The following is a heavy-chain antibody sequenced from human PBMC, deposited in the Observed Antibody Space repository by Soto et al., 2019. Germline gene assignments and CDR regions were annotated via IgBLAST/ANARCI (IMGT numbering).Heavy chain of an antibody. CDR2: INSIDNTT. CDR1: GFTFRTYE. D-gene: IGHD6-25*01. J-gene: IGHJ4*02. CDR3: AREAIAAAGPHFDC. V-gene: IGHV3-48*03. Sequence: GGSLRLSCAASGFTFRTYEMNWVRQAPGKGLEWISYINSIDNTTSYADSVKGRFTISRDNAKNSLYLQMNSLRAEDTAVYYCAREAIAAAGPHFDCRGQGTLVTVSS.